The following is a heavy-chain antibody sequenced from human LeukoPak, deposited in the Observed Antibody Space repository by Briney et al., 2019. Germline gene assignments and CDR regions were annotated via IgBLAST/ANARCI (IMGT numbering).Heavy chain of an antibody. Sequence: PVKVSCKASGGTFSSYAISWVRQAPGQGLEWMGRIIPILGIANYAQKFQGRVTITADKSTSTAYVELSSLRSEDTAVYYCASRGYSYDFDYWGQGTLVTVSS. V-gene: IGHV1-69*04. J-gene: IGHJ4*02. CDR1: GGTFSSYA. CDR2: IIPILGIA. CDR3: ASRGYSYDFDY. D-gene: IGHD5-18*01.